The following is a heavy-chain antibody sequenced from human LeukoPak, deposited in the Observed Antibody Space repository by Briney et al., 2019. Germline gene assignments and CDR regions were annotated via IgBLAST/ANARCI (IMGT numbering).Heavy chain of an antibody. CDR1: GFSLSTSGMC. CDR3: XXXSDYGDLFDY. V-gene: IGHV2-70*11. D-gene: IGHD4-17*01. J-gene: IGHJ4*02. CDR2: IDWDDDK. Sequence: SGPALVKPTQTLTLTCTFSGFSLSTSGMCMSWIRQPPGKALEWLARIDWDDDKYYSTSLKTRLTISKDTPKNQVVLTMTNMDXXXXXXXXXXXXSDYGDLFDYWGQGTLVTVSS.